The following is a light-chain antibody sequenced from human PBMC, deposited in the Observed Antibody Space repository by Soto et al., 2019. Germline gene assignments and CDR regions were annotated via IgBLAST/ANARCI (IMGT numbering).Light chain of an antibody. CDR3: QQYTGPPTT. Sequence: EIVLTHSPATLSLSPCEIATLSCSAGQSVSSSYLAWYQQKPGQAPRLLIYGASSRATGIPDRFSGSGSGTDFTLTITRLEPEDSAVYFCQQYTGPPTTFGQGTRLEIK. J-gene: IGKJ5*01. CDR2: GAS. V-gene: IGKV3-20*01. CDR1: QSVSSSY.